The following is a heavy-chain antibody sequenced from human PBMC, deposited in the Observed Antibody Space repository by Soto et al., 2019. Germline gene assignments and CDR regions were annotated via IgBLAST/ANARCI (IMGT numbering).Heavy chain of an antibody. D-gene: IGHD5-12*01. CDR1: GGSFTSGIYY. CDR2: IYYSGST. CDR3: ARDAGRDGYNFYFDY. Sequence: KSSETLSLTCTVSGGSFTSGIYYWGWIRHPPGKGLEWIGYIYYSGSTNYNPSLKSRVTISVDTSKNQFSLKLSSVTAADTAVYYCARDAGRDGYNFYFDYWGQGTLVTVSS. J-gene: IGHJ4*02. V-gene: IGHV4-61*01.